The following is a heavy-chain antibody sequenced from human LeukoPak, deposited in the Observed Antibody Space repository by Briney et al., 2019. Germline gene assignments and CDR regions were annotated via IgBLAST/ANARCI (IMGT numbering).Heavy chain of an antibody. V-gene: IGHV1-8*01. CDR2: MNPNSGNT. J-gene: IGHJ6*03. Sequence: ASVKVSCKASGYTFTSYDINWVRQATGQGLEWMGWMNPNSGNTGYAQKFQGRVTMTRNTSISTAYMELSSLRSEDTAVYYCARVGRIADPLELYPMDVWGKGTTVTVSS. CDR3: ARVGRIADPLELYPMDV. D-gene: IGHD6-6*01. CDR1: GYTFTSYD.